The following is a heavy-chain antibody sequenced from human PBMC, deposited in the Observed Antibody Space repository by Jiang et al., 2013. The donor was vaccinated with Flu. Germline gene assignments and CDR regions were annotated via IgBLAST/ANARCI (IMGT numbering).Heavy chain of an antibody. CDR2: IYYTGTT. J-gene: IGHJ4*02. V-gene: IGHV4-59*01. CDR1: GGSISSYH. Sequence: GPGLVKPSETLPLTCTVSGGSISSYHWTWIRQPPGKGLEWIGHIYYTGTTEYNPSLKSRVAISMNTSKTQFSLNLRSVTAADTAVYYCARDDAANPRALVYWGQGTLVTVSS. CDR3: ARDDAANPRALVY. D-gene: IGHD4/OR15-4a*01.